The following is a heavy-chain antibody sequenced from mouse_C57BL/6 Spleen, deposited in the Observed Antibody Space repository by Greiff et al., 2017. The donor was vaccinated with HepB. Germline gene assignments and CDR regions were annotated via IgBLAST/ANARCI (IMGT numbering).Heavy chain of an antibody. CDR2: ISSGSSTI. Sequence: EVKLMESGGGLVKPGGSLKLSCAASGFTFSDYGMHWVRQAPEKGLEWVAYISSGSSTIYYADTVKGRFTISRDNAKNTLFLQMTSLRSEDTAMYYCARVDCLYLYFDVWGTGTTVTVSS. CDR3: ARVDCLYLYFDV. CDR1: GFTFSDYG. V-gene: IGHV5-17*01. J-gene: IGHJ1*03. D-gene: IGHD2-4*01.